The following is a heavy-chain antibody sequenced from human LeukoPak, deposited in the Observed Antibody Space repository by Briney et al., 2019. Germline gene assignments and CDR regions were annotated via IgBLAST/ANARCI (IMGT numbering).Heavy chain of an antibody. CDR3: AKDQCTRTRCDGYPGH. D-gene: IGHD2-2*03. Sequence: PGGSLRLSCAASGFTFSSYGMHWVRQAPGKGLKWVAFVHFDGTTKYSGDSVKGRFTVSRDNSKDILYLQMDSLRPEDTAVYYCAKDQCTRTRCDGYPGHWGQGTLVAVSS. CDR1: GFTFSSYG. J-gene: IGHJ4*02. CDR2: VHFDGTTK. V-gene: IGHV3-30*02.